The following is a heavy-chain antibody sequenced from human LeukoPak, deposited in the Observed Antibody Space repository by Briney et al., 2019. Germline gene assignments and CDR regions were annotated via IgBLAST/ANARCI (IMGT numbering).Heavy chain of an antibody. CDR2: IKQDGSEK. CDR1: GFTFSNYW. V-gene: IGHV3-7*03. J-gene: IGHJ4*02. CDR3: ARYYCTSTTCYRFYY. Sequence: GGSLRLSCAAPGFTFSNYWMSRVRQAPGKGLEWVAKIKQDGSEKYYVDSVKGRFTISRDNAKNSLYLQMNSLRAEDTAVYYCARYYCTSTTCYRFYYWGQGTLVTVSS. D-gene: IGHD2-2*01.